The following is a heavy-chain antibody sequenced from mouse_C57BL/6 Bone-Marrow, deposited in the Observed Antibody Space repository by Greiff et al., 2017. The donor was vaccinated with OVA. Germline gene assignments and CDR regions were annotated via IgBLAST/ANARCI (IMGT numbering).Heavy chain of an antibody. CDR2: IDPETGGT. CDR3: TRYGTTVDY. V-gene: IGHV1-15*01. CDR1: GYTFTDYD. J-gene: IGHJ2*01. D-gene: IGHD1-1*01. Sequence: QVQLKESGAELVRPGASVTLSCKASGYTFTDYDMHWVKQTPVHGLEWIGAIDPETGGTAYNQQFKGKAILTADKSSSPAYLERRSLTSEDSAVYYCTRYGTTVDYWGQGTTLTVSS.